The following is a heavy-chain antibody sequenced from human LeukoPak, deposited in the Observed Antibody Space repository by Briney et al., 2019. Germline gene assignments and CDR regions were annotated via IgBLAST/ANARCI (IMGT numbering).Heavy chain of an antibody. CDR3: ARVRWPTPWIQTDNFDY. J-gene: IGHJ4*02. CDR2: ISGSSTTI. D-gene: IGHD5-18*01. V-gene: IGHV3-48*04. CDR1: GFTFSSFS. Sequence: AGGSLRLSCAASGFTFSSFSMNWVRQAPGKGLEWVSYISGSSTTIYYADSVKGRFTISRDNAKNSLYLQMNSLRAEDTAVYYCARVRWPTPWIQTDNFDYWGQGTLVTVSS.